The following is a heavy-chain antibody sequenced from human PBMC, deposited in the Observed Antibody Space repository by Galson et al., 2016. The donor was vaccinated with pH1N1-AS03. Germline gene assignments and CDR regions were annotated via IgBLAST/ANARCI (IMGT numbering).Heavy chain of an antibody. CDR1: GFTYDDYG. CDR3: VGDFRGSVVTGFFDY. Sequence: SLRLSCAASGFTYDDYGMSWVRQAPGKGLEWVSGINWNGASTGYADSVKGRFTISRDDAKSSLYLQMNSLRAEDTALYYCVGDFRGSVVTGFFDYWGQGTLVTVSS. J-gene: IGHJ4*02. V-gene: IGHV3-20*04. CDR2: INWNGAST. D-gene: IGHD4-23*01.